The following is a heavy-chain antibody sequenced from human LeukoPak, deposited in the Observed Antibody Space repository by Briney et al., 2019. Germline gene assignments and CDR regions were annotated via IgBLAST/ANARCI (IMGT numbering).Heavy chain of an antibody. CDR2: ISGSGGST. CDR3: ARDRGSGYAYFDY. D-gene: IGHD3-22*01. V-gene: IGHV3-23*01. J-gene: IGHJ4*02. CDR1: GFTFSSYA. Sequence: GGSLRLSCAASGFTFSSYAMSWVRQAPGKGLEWVSAISGSGGSTYYADSVKGRFTISRDNSKNTLYLQMNSLRAEDTAVYYCARDRGSGYAYFDYWGQGTLVTVSS.